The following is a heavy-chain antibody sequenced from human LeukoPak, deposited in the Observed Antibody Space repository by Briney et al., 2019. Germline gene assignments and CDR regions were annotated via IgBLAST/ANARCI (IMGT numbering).Heavy chain of an antibody. Sequence: ASVKVSCKASGYTFTSYAMNWVRQAPGQGLEWMGWINTSTGNPTYAQGFTGRFVFSLDTSVSTAYLQISSLKAEDTAVYYCARGSHYGYYYYYMDVWGKGTTVTVSS. CDR2: INTSTGNP. V-gene: IGHV7-4-1*02. D-gene: IGHD3-10*01. J-gene: IGHJ6*03. CDR1: GYTFTSYA. CDR3: ARGSHYGYYYYYMDV.